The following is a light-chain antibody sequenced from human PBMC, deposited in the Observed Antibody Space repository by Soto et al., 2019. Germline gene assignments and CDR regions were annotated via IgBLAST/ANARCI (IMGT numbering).Light chain of an antibody. V-gene: IGKV3-11*01. Sequence: EIVLTQSPATLSLSPGERATLSCRASQSVSSFLAWYQQKSGQTPRLLIYDASNRASGIPARFSGSGSGTDFTLPISRLEPEDFAVYYCQHRSNWLGTFGPGTKVDIK. CDR1: QSVSSF. CDR3: QHRSNWLGT. CDR2: DAS. J-gene: IGKJ3*01.